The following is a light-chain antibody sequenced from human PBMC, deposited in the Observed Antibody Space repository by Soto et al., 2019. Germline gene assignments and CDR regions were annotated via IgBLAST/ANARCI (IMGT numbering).Light chain of an antibody. CDR1: SSNIGSNT. Sequence: QSVLTQSPSASETPGQRVIISCSGSSSNIGSNTVNWYQQLPGTAPKLLIYSHNQRPSGVPDRFSGSQSGTSASLAISGLQSEDEADYYCATWDDRLDGYVFGTGTKLTVL. J-gene: IGLJ1*01. CDR2: SHN. V-gene: IGLV1-44*01. CDR3: ATWDDRLDGYV.